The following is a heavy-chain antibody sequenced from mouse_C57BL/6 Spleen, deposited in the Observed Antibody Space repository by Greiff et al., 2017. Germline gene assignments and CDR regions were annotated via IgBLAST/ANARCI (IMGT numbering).Heavy chain of an antibody. CDR1: GYTFTSYG. D-gene: IGHD1-1*01. Sequence: VQLKQSGAELARPGASVKLSCKASGYTFTSYGISWVKQRTGQGLEWIGEIYPRSGNTYYNEKFKGKATLTADKSSSTAYMELRSLTSEDSAVYFCAREGDYYGSSYEFDYWGQGTTLTVSS. J-gene: IGHJ2*01. CDR2: IYPRSGNT. CDR3: AREGDYYGSSYEFDY. V-gene: IGHV1-81*01.